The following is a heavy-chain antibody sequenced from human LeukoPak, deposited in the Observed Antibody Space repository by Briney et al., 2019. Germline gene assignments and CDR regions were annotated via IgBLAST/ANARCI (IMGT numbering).Heavy chain of an antibody. J-gene: IGHJ4*02. D-gene: IGHD6-13*01. V-gene: IGHV3-23*01. CDR3: AKARPLDSSSWSHGDY. Sequence: GGSLRLSCAASGFTFSSYAMSWVRQAPGKGLEWVSAISGSGDSTYYGDSVKGRFTISRDNSKNTLYLQMNSLRAEDTAVYYCAKARPLDSSSWSHGDYWGQGTLVTVSS. CDR1: GFTFSSYA. CDR2: ISGSGDST.